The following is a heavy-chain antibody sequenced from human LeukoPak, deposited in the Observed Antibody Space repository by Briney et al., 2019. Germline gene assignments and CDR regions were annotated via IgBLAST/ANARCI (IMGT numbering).Heavy chain of an antibody. V-gene: IGHV4-34*01. D-gene: IGHD6-19*01. Sequence: SETLSLTCAVYGGSLSGYYWSWIRQPPGKGLECIGEINHSGSTNYNPSLKSRVTISVDTSKNQLSLKLSSMTAADTAVYYCARQWLVSPLFDYWGQGTLVTVSS. CDR1: GGSLSGYY. CDR3: ARQWLVSPLFDY. CDR2: INHSGST. J-gene: IGHJ4*02.